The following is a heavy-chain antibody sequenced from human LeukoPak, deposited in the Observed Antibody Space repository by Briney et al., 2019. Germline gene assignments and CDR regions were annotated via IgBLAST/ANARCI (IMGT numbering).Heavy chain of an antibody. Sequence: GASVKVSCKASGYTYTGYYMHWVRQAPGQGLEWMGWINPNSGGTNYAQKFQGRVTMTRDTSISTAYMELSRLRSDDTAVYYCARGRWIQLWFLVYWGQRTLVTVSS. CDR1: GYTYTGYY. CDR3: ARGRWIQLWFLVY. J-gene: IGHJ4*02. D-gene: IGHD5-18*01. V-gene: IGHV1-2*02. CDR2: INPNSGGT.